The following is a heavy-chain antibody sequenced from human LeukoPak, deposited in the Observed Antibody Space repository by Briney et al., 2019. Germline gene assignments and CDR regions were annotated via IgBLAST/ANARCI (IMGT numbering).Heavy chain of an antibody. Sequence: PSETLSLTCTVSGGSISSGGYYWSWIRQPPGKGLEWIGYIYHSGSTYYNPSLKSRVTISVDRSKNQFSLKLSSVTAADTAVYYCARARSTMIVGRAYAFDIWGQGTMVTVSS. CDR2: IYHSGST. J-gene: IGHJ3*02. V-gene: IGHV4-30-2*01. D-gene: IGHD3-22*01. CDR3: ARARSTMIVGRAYAFDI. CDR1: GGSISSGGYY.